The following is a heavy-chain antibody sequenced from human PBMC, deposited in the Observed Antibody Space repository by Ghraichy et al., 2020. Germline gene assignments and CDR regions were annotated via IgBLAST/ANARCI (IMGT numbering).Heavy chain of an antibody. Sequence: SETLSLTCAVSGGSISSSNWWSWVRQPPGKGLEWIGEIYHSGSTNYNPSLKSRVTISVDKSKNQFSLKLSSVTAADTAVYYCAREITYYYDSSGYYNWFDPWGQGTLVTVSS. CDR3: AREITYYYDSSGYYNWFDP. CDR1: GGSISSSNW. CDR2: IYHSGST. D-gene: IGHD3-22*01. V-gene: IGHV4-4*02. J-gene: IGHJ5*02.